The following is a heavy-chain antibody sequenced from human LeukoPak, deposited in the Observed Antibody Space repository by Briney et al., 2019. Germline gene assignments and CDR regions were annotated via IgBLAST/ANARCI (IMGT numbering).Heavy chain of an antibody. V-gene: IGHV1-2*04. CDR1: GYTFTGYY. CDR2: INPNSGGT. J-gene: IGHJ5*02. D-gene: IGHD5-12*01. Sequence: ASVKVSCKASGYTFTGYYMHWVRQAPGQGLEWMGWINPNSGGTNYAQKFQGWVTMTRDTSISTAYMELSRLRSDDTAVYYCARGYSGYDYRNNWFDPWGQGTLVTVSS. CDR3: ARGYSGYDYRNNWFDP.